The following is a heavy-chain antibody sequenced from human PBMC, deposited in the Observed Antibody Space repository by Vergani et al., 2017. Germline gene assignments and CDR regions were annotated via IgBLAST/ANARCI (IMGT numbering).Heavy chain of an antibody. J-gene: IGHJ6*03. V-gene: IGHV1-2*02. CDR1: GYTFTGYY. CDR2: INPNSGGT. D-gene: IGHD2-2*01. CDR3: ARDGIVVVPAAMKGDYYYMDV. Sequence: QVQLVQSGAEVKKPGASVKVSCKASGYTFTGYYMHWVRQAPGQGLEWMGWINPNSGGTNYAQKFQGRVTMTRDTSISTAYMELSRMRADDTAVYYCARDGIVVVPAAMKGDYYYMDVWGKGTTVTVSS.